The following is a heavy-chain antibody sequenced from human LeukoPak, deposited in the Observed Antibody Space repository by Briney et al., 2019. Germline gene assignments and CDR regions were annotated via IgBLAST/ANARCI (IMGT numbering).Heavy chain of an antibody. J-gene: IGHJ4*02. Sequence: PGGSLRLSCAASGFTFSSYEMNWVRQAPGKGLEWISYISTSDPTMYADSVKGRFTISRDNAKNSLYLQMNSLRAEDTAVYYCARHNGWYDYWGQGTLVTVSS. D-gene: IGHD6-19*01. CDR1: GFTFSSYE. V-gene: IGHV3-48*03. CDR3: ARHNGWYDY. CDR2: ISTSDPT.